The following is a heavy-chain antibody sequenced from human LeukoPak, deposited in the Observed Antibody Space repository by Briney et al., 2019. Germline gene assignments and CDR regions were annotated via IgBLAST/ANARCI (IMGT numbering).Heavy chain of an antibody. Sequence: PGRSLRLSCAASGFTFSSYGMHWVRQAPGKGLEWVAVMWYDGSNKYYADSVKGRFTISRDNSKNTLYLQMNSLRAEDTAVYYCARDVAAAFYFDYWGQGTLVTVSS. CDR3: ARDVAAAFYFDY. V-gene: IGHV3-33*01. J-gene: IGHJ4*02. CDR2: MWYDGSNK. CDR1: GFTFSSYG. D-gene: IGHD6-13*01.